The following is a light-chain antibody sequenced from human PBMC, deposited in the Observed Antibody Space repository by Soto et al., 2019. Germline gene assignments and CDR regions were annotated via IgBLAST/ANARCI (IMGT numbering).Light chain of an antibody. CDR1: QDISSW. CDR2: AAS. Sequence: DIQMTQSPSSVSASVGDRVTITCRASQDISSWLAWYQQKPGKAPKLLIYAASSLQSGVQSRFSCSGSGTDFPLTISSLQPEDFATYYCQQANSFPYTFGQGTKLDIK. J-gene: IGKJ2*01. V-gene: IGKV1-12*01. CDR3: QQANSFPYT.